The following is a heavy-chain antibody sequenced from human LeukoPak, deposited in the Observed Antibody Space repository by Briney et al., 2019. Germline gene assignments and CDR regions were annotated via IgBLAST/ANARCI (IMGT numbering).Heavy chain of an antibody. Sequence: PGGSLRLSCATYGFTFSTYSLTWVRQAPGKGLEWVSYISSSSETTSYADSVKGRFTSSRDYAKNSLYLQMTSLRAEDTAVYYCARVARGNYYHFDSWGQGTLVTVSS. D-gene: IGHD1-26*01. CDR1: GFTFSTYS. J-gene: IGHJ4*02. V-gene: IGHV3-48*04. CDR3: ARVARGNYYHFDS. CDR2: ISSSSETT.